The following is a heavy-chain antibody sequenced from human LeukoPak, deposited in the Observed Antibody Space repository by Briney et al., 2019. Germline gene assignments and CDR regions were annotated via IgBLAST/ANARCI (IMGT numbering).Heavy chain of an antibody. Sequence: SETLSLTCTVSGGSISNYYWSWIRQPAGKGLEWIGRIYSSGTTIYNPSLKSRVTISVDTSKNQFSLKLSSVTAADTAVYYCARVDQQNLIDYWGQGTLVTVSS. D-gene: IGHD2-2*01. J-gene: IGHJ4*02. V-gene: IGHV4-4*07. CDR1: GGSISNYY. CDR3: ARVDQQNLIDY. CDR2: IYSSGTT.